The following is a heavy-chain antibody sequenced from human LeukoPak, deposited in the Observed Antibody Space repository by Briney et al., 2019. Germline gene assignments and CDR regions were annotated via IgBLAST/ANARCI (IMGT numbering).Heavy chain of an antibody. Sequence: KPSETLSLICAVSGGSISSGGYSWSWIRQPPGKGLEWIGYIYHSGSTYYNPSLKSRVTISVDRSKNQFSLKLSSVTAADTAVYYCARGVSPAFDIWGQGTMVTVSS. CDR2: IYHSGST. V-gene: IGHV4-30-2*01. J-gene: IGHJ3*02. CDR1: GGSISSGGYS. CDR3: ARGVSPAFDI.